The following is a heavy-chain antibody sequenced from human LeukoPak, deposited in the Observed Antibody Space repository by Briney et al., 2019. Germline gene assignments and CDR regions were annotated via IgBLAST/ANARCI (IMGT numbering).Heavy chain of an antibody. CDR2: TTASGGST. CDR1: GFTFSTYV. V-gene: IGHV3-23*01. J-gene: IGHJ4*02. D-gene: IGHD3-9*01. Sequence: GGSLRLSCAASGFTFSTYVMTWVRQAQGKGLEWVSGTTASGGSTWYADSVKGRFTISRDNSKNTLYLQMTSLRAEDTAIYYCVKSDYDILTPYHNWGQGTLVTVSS. CDR3: VKSDYDILTPYHN.